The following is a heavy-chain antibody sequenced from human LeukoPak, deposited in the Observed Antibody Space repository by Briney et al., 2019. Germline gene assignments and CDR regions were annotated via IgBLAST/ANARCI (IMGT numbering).Heavy chain of an antibody. CDR2: ISKSGSVS. CDR3: ARVAADYLYYYYYYYMDV. Sequence: AGGSLRLSCAASGFTFSSYEMNWVRQAPGKGLEWVSSISKSGSVSHYEDAVRGRFTISRDNAKNSLYLQMNSLRAEDTAVYYCARVAADYLYYYYYYYMDVWGKGTTVTVSS. V-gene: IGHV3-48*03. CDR1: GFTFSSYE. J-gene: IGHJ6*03. D-gene: IGHD4/OR15-4a*01.